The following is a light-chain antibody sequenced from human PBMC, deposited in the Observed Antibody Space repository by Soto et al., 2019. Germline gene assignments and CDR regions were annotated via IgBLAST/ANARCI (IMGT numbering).Light chain of an antibody. V-gene: IGKV1-12*01. CDR1: QGISNW. J-gene: IGKJ2*01. CDR3: QQSNSFPHT. Sequence: DIQMTQSPSSVSASVGDRVTITCRASQGISNWLAWYQQKPGQAPKLLIYAASSLHSGVPSRFSGSGSGTDFTLTISSLQPEDFATYFSQQSNSFPHTFGRGTKLEI. CDR2: AAS.